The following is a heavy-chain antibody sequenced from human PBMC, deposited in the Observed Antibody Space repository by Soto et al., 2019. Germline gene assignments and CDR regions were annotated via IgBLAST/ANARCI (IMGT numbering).Heavy chain of an antibody. J-gene: IGHJ4*02. CDR3: ATLAYGSSRSVGY. Sequence: SETLSLTCAVSGGSISTSRYFWGCIRQPPGKGLEWIGSIYYSGSTYYNPSLRTRVTISVDRSKNQFSLKVSSVTAADTAVYYCATLAYGSSRSVGYWGQGTLVTVSS. CDR2: IYYSGST. D-gene: IGHD6-6*01. CDR1: GGSISTSRYF. V-gene: IGHV4-39*01.